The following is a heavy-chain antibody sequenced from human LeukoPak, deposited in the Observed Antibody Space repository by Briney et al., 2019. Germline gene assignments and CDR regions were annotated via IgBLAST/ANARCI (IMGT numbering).Heavy chain of an antibody. D-gene: IGHD6-6*01. CDR3: ARDQLARPFSYYYYMDV. CDR2: ISAYNGNT. CDR1: GYTFTSYY. Sequence: GASVKVSCKASGYTFTSYYMHWVRQAPGQGLEWMGWISAYNGNTNYAQKLQGRVTMTTDTSTSTAYMELRSLRSDDTAVYYCARDQLARPFSYYYYMDVWGKGTTVTISS. V-gene: IGHV1-18*04. J-gene: IGHJ6*03.